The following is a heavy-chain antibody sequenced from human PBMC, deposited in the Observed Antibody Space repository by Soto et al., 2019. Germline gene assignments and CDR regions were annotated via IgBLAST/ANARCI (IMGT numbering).Heavy chain of an antibody. D-gene: IGHD6-13*01. Sequence: QVQVVESGGGVVQPGRSLRLSCVASGFSFSHYGMQWVRQAPGKGLEWVAVISYDGSNTYYGESVTGRFTISRDNSKNTLYLQMNSLRPDDTALYFCARDREREQLGYYGVDVWGQGTTVAVSS. CDR2: ISYDGSNT. J-gene: IGHJ6*02. V-gene: IGHV3-30*03. CDR3: ARDREREQLGYYGVDV. CDR1: GFSFSHYG.